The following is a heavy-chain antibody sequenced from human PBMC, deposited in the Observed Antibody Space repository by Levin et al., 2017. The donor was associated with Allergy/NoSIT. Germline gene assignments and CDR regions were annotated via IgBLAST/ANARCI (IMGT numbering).Heavy chain of an antibody. CDR2: ITSDESHK. CDR1: GFIFRDYG. CDR3: AKGGSFDS. Sequence: GESLKISCAASGFIFRDYGVHWVRQAPGKGLEWVALITSDESHKFYADSVKGRFTLSRDNSKNTLYLQMNSLAVEDTAVYFCAKGGSFDSWCQGTLVTVSS. V-gene: IGHV3-30*18. J-gene: IGHJ4*02.